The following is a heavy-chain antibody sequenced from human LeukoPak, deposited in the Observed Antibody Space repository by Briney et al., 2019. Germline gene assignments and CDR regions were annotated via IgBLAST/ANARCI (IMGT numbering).Heavy chain of an antibody. V-gene: IGHV4-30-2*01. CDR3: ARVRRSWYGGEVFDY. J-gene: IGHJ4*02. CDR2: IYHSGST. D-gene: IGHD6-13*01. Sequence: PSETLSLTCAVSGGSISSGGYSWSWIRQPPGKGLEWIGYIYHSGSTYYNPSLKSRVTISVDRSKNQFSLKLSSVTAADTAVYYCARVRRSWYGGEVFDYWGQGTLVTVSS. CDR1: GGSISSGGYS.